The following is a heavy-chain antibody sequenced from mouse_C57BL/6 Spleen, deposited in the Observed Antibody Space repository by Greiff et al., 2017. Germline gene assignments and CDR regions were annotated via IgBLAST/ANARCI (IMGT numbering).Heavy chain of an antibody. Sequence: VQLQQSGPELVKPGASVKISCKASGYSFTGYYMNWVKQSPEKSLEWIGEINPSTGGTSYNQKLKAKATLTEEKSSSTAYMQLKSLTSEDSAVYYCARGARTTLDPWYFDYWGTGTTVTVSS. D-gene: IGHD1-1*01. CDR3: ARGARTTLDPWYFDY. J-gene: IGHJ1*03. V-gene: IGHV1-42*01. CDR1: GYSFTGYY. CDR2: INPSTGGT.